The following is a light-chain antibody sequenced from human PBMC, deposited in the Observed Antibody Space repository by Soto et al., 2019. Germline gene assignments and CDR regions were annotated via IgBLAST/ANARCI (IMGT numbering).Light chain of an antibody. CDR2: KAS. V-gene: IGKV1-5*03. CDR3: EHYNTYPWT. J-gene: IGKJ1*01. Sequence: HLTQSTSTLSASVVGTVNIMSRASQSISSWVAWYQQKPGKGPKLLIYKASHLESGVPSRFSGSGSGTEFTLTISSLQPGDFATYYCEHYNTYPWTFGHGTKVDI. CDR1: QSISSW.